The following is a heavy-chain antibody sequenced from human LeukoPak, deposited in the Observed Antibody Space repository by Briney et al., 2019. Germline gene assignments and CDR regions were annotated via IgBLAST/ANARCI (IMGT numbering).Heavy chain of an antibody. J-gene: IGHJ4*02. V-gene: IGHV4-39*01. CDR1: GGSISSSSYY. CDR3: ARSPATYYYDSSDY. Sequence: KASETLSLTCTASGGSISSSSYYWGWIRQPPGKGLEWIGSIYYSGSTYYNPSLKSRVTISVDTSKNQFSLKLSSVTAADTAVYYCARSPATYYYDSSDYWGQGTLVTVSS. CDR2: IYYSGST. D-gene: IGHD3-22*01.